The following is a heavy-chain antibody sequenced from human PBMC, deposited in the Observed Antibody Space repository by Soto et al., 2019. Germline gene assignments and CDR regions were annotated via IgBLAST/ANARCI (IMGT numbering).Heavy chain of an antibody. Sequence: GGSLRLSWAASGFTFSSYAIHWVRQAPGKGLEWVAVISYEGSNKYYADSVKGRFTISRDNSKNTLYLQMNSLRAEDMAVYYCARARCSSTSCHYYYYYGMDVWGRGTTVTVSS. D-gene: IGHD2-2*01. CDR2: ISYEGSNK. CDR3: ARARCSSTSCHYYYYYGMDV. J-gene: IGHJ6*02. CDR1: GFTFSSYA. V-gene: IGHV3-30-3*01.